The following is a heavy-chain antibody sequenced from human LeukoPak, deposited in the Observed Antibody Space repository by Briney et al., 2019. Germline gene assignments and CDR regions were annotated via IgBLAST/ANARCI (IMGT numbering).Heavy chain of an antibody. CDR2: INPNSYGT. D-gene: IGHD4-23*01. V-gene: IGHV1-2*02. CDR1: GYTFTGYY. J-gene: IGHJ4*02. Sequence: WASVKVSCKASGYTFTGYYMHWVRQAPGQGLERMGWINPNSYGTHYAQKCQGRVTMTRDTSISTAYMELSRLRSDDTAVYYCARGGRVTTVVTLLDYWGQGTLVTVSS. CDR3: ARGGRVTTVVTLLDY.